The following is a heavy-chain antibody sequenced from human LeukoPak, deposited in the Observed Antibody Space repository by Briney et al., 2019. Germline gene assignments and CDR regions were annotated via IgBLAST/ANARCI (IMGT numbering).Heavy chain of an antibody. CDR2: IYYSGST. J-gene: IGHJ6*03. Sequence: SETLSLTCTVSGGSISSYYWSWIRQPPGKGLEWIGYIYYSGSTNYNPSLKSRVTISVDTSKNQFSLKLSSVTAADTAVYYCARGYNWNFGGYYYYYMDVWGKGTRSPSP. CDR3: ARGYNWNFGGYYYYYMDV. D-gene: IGHD1-7*01. V-gene: IGHV4-59*01. CDR1: GGSISSYY.